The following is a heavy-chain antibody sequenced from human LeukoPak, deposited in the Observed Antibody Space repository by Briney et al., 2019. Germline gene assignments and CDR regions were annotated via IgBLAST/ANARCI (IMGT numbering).Heavy chain of an antibody. CDR2: ISHSGSTT. D-gene: IGHD6-13*01. J-gene: IGHJ4*02. Sequence: SETLSLTCSVYAGSFSGYYWTWIRQPPGEGLGWIGDISHSGSTTNFNPSLKSRVTLAIDTPKNHFSLRLSSVTAADTAVYYCARLHQQRVPLVDYWGQGTLVTVSS. CDR1: AGSFSGYY. CDR3: ARLHQQRVPLVDY. V-gene: IGHV4-34*01.